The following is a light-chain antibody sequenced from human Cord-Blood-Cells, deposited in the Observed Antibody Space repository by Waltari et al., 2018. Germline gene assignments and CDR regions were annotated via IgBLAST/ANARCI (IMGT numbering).Light chain of an antibody. J-gene: IGKJ2*01. CDR2: DAS. CDR1: QSISSW. V-gene: IGKV1-5*01. Sequence: DIQMTQSPSTLSASVGDSVTITCRASQSISSWLAWYQQKPGKAPKLLIYDASSLESGVPSRFSGSGSGTEFTLTISSLQPDDFATYYCQQYNSYSFGQGTKLEIK. CDR3: QQYNSYS.